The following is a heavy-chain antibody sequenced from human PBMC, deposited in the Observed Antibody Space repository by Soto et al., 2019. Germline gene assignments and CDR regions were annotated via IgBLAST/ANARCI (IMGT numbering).Heavy chain of an antibody. CDR3: AKVDVSTAGSFDY. J-gene: IGHJ4*02. CDR2: INPSGDST. CDR1: GFTFSRHG. D-gene: IGHD6-13*01. Sequence: LRLSCVASGFTFSRHGLSWVRQAPGKGLGWVSTINPSGDSTFYADSVKGRFTISRDNSKNTVYLQMNSLSVGDTAVYLCAKVDVSTAGSFDYWGQGALVTVSS. V-gene: IGHV3-23*01.